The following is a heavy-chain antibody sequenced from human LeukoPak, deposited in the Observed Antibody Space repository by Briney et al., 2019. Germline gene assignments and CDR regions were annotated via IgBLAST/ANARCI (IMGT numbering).Heavy chain of an antibody. CDR2: INPNSGGT. Sequence: ASVKVSCKASGYTFTGYYMHWVRQAPGQGLEWIGWINPNSGGTNYAQKFQGRVTMTRDTSISTAYMELSRLRSDDTAVYYCARGSYDFWSGYPARYYYYYMDVWGKGTTVTASS. V-gene: IGHV1-2*02. D-gene: IGHD3-3*01. CDR3: ARGSYDFWSGYPARYYYYYMDV. J-gene: IGHJ6*03. CDR1: GYTFTGYY.